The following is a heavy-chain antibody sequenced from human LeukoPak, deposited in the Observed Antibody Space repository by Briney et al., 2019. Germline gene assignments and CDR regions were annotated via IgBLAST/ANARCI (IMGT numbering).Heavy chain of an antibody. V-gene: IGHV3-20*04. J-gene: IGHJ6*03. CDR1: GFTFDDYG. CDR2: INWNGGST. D-gene: IGHD2-2*01. CDR3: ARKAAIDYYYYYYMDV. Sequence: GGSLRLSCAASGFTFDDYGMSWVRQAPGKGLEWVSGINWNGGSTGYADSVKGRFTISRDNAKNSLYLQMNSLRAEDTALYYCARKAAIDYYYYYYMDVWGKGTTVTASS.